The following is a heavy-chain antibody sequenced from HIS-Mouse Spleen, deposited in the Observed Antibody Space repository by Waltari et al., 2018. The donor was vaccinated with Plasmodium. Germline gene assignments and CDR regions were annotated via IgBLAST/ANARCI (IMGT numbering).Heavy chain of an antibody. CDR1: GFTFITYG. D-gene: IGHD3-3*01. J-gene: IGHJ4*02. V-gene: IGHV3-30*18. CDR3: AKEVLGYYDFWSRPDY. CDR2: ISYDGSNK. Sequence: SGFTFITYGMHWVRQDPRKGLEWVAVISYDGSNKYYADSVKGRFTISRDNSKNTLYLQMNSLRAEDTAVYYCAKEVLGYYDFWSRPDYWGQGTLVTVSS.